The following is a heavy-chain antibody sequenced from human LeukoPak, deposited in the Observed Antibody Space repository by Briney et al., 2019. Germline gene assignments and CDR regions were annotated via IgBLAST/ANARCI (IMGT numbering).Heavy chain of an antibody. CDR2: IIPIFGTA. CDR3: ARDRNMITFGGVIVNYYFDY. CDR1: GGTFSSYA. D-gene: IGHD3-16*02. V-gene: IGHV1-69*13. Sequence: SVKVSCKASGGTFSSYAISWVRQAPGQGLEWMGGIIPIFGTANYAQKFQGRVTITADESTSTAYMELSSLRSEDTAVYYCARDRNMITFGGVIVNYYFDYWGQEPWSPSPQ. J-gene: IGHJ4*01.